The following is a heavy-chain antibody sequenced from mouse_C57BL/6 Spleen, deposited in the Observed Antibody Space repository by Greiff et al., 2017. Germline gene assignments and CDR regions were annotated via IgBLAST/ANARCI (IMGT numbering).Heavy chain of an antibody. CDR1: GYTFTSYW. V-gene: IGHV1-69*01. Sequence: QVQLQQPGAELVMPGASVKLSCKASGYTFTSYWMHWVKQRPGQGLEWIGELDPSDSYTNYNQKFKGKSTLTVYNSSSTAYIQLSSLTSEESAVYYCSSYDGYSFAYWGQGTLVTVSA. J-gene: IGHJ3*01. CDR3: SSYDGYSFAY. CDR2: LDPSDSYT. D-gene: IGHD2-3*01.